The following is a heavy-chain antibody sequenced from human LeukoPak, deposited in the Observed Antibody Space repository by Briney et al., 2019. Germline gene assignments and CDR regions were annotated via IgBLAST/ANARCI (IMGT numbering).Heavy chain of an antibody. CDR3: ARVGSGYDFWSGYYGWFDP. CDR2: ISAYNGNT. V-gene: IGHV1-18*01. J-gene: IGHJ5*02. D-gene: IGHD3-3*01. CDR1: GYTFTSYG. Sequence: GASVKVSCKASGYTFTSYGISWVRQAPGQGLEWMGWISAYNGNTNYAQKLQGRVTMTTDTSTSTAYMELRSLRSDDTAVYYCARVGSGYDFWSGYYGWFDPWGQGTLVTVSS.